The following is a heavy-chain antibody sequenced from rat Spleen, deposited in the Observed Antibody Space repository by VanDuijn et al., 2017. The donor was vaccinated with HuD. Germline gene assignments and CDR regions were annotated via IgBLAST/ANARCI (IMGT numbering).Heavy chain of an antibody. CDR3: TGDRHSPGVMFA. Sequence: QVQLKESGPGLVQPSQTLSLTCTVSGFSLTNYHVSWVRQPPGKGLEWIAAISSGGSTYYNSAIKSRRSTSRDTSKIQVFLKMNSLQTEDTAIYFCTGDRHSPGVMFAWGQGASVTVSS. CDR2: ISSGGST. J-gene: IGHJ4*01. CDR1: GFSLTNYH. V-gene: IGHV2S12*01. D-gene: IGHD1-4*01.